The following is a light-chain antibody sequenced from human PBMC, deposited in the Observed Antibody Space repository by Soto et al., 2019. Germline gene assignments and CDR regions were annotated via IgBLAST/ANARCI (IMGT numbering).Light chain of an antibody. J-gene: IGLJ2*01. CDR2: VNSDGSH. Sequence: QLVLTQSPSASASLGASVKLTCTLSSGHSTYAIAWHQQQPEKGPRYLMKVNSDGSHIKGDGTPDRFSGSSSGAERYLSISSLQSEDEADYYCQTWATGIVVFGGGTKLTVL. CDR3: QTWATGIVV. CDR1: SGHSTYA. V-gene: IGLV4-69*01.